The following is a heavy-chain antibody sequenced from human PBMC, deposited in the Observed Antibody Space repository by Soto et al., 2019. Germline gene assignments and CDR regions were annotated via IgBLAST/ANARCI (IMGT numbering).Heavy chain of an antibody. CDR2: INSDGSDT. CDR1: GFTFSSPW. J-gene: IGHJ4*02. Sequence: GGSLRLSCVASGFTFSSPWMHWVRQSPGKGLVWVSRINSDGSDTTYADSVKGRFTISRDNAKNTLYLQMHSLRAEDTAVYYCAKASVWYPYFDSWGQGTLVTVSS. CDR3: AKASVWYPYFDS. D-gene: IGHD6-13*01. V-gene: IGHV3-74*01.